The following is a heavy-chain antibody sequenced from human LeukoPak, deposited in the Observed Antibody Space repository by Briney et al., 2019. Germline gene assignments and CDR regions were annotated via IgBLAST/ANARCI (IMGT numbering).Heavy chain of an antibody. CDR2: INGDGSST. CDR1: GFAFSGYW. D-gene: IGHD5-18*01. V-gene: IGHV3-74*01. Sequence: GGSLRLSSAASGFAFSGYWMHWVRQAPGKGLLWVSRINGDGSSTTYADSVKGQFTISRDNAKNTLYLQMDSLRVEDTAVYYCARRGYVSHDAFDIWGQGTMVTVSS. J-gene: IGHJ3*02. CDR3: ARRGYVSHDAFDI.